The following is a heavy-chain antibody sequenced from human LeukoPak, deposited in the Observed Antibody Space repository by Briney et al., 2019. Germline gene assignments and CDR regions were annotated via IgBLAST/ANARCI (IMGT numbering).Heavy chain of an antibody. D-gene: IGHD2-15*01. CDR3: AREAYCSGGSCYSGRAFGI. CDR2: IKTDGSNT. CDR1: GFTFSSYW. J-gene: IGHJ3*02. Sequence: GGSLRLSCAASGFTFSSYWMHWVRQAPGKGLVWVSRIKTDGSNTRYADSVKGRFTISRDNAKSTLYLQMNSLRAEDTAVYYCAREAYCSGGSCYSGRAFGIWGQGTRVTVSS. V-gene: IGHV3-74*01.